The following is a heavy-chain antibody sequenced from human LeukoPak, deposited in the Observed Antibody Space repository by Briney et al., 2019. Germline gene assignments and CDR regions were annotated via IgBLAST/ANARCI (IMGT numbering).Heavy chain of an antibody. V-gene: IGHV3-64D*06. J-gene: IGHJ4*02. CDR1: GFTFSSYA. CDR3: ARVSPALGIFDY. D-gene: IGHD7-27*01. Sequence: GGSLRLSCSASGFTFSSYALHWVRQAPGKGLEYVSAISSDGGSTYYADSVKGRFTISRDNSKNTLYLQMSSLRAEDTAVYYCARVSPALGIFDYWGQGTLVTVSS. CDR2: ISSDGGST.